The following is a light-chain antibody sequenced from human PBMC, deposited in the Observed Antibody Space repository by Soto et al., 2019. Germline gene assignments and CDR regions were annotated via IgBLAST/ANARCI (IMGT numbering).Light chain of an antibody. CDR2: WAS. J-gene: IGKJ1*01. Sequence: DIVMTQSPDSLAVSLGERATFNCKSSQSVLYSSNNKNYLAWYQQKPGQPPKLLIYWASTRESGVPDRFSGSGSGTDFTLTIRSLQAEDVAVYYCQQYYSTRTFGQGTKVEIK. CDR1: QSVLYSSNNKNY. CDR3: QQYYSTRT. V-gene: IGKV4-1*01.